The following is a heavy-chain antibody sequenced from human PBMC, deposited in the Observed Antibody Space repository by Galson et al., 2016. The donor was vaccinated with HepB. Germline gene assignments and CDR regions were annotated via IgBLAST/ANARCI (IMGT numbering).Heavy chain of an antibody. Sequence: SLRLSCAASGFAFRTYSMNWVRQTPGKGLEWVASITGTDYYTYYADSIKDRFTISRDNSKNTLYLQMNSLRAEDTALYYCARIYYDYVWGSYRESHFDYWGQGTLVTVSS. CDR1: GFAFRTYS. CDR2: ITGTDYYT. J-gene: IGHJ4*02. V-gene: IGHV3-21*01. D-gene: IGHD3-16*02. CDR3: ARIYYDYVWGSYRESHFDY.